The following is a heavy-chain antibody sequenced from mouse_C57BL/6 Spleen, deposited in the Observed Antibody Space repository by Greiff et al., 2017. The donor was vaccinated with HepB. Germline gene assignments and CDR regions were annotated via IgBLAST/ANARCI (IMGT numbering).Heavy chain of an antibody. CDR2: IDPENGDT. J-gene: IGHJ3*01. CDR3: TPGFAY. Sequence: VTLKESGAELVRPGASVKLSCTASGFNIKDDYMHWVKQRPEQGLEWIGWIDPENGDTEYASKFQGKATITADTSSNTAYLQLSSLTSEDTAVYYCTPGFAYWGQGTLVTVSA. CDR1: GFNIKDDY. V-gene: IGHV14-4*01.